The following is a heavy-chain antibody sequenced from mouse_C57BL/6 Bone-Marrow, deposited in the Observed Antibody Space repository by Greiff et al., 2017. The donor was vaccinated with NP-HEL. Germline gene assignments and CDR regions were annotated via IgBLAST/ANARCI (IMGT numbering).Heavy chain of an antibody. CDR1: GYTFTDYY. CDR3: AREKSYYDYFYYFDY. J-gene: IGHJ2*01. Sequence: EVQLQQSGPELVKPGASVKISCKASGYTFTDYYMNWVKQSHGKSLEWIGDINPNNGGTSYNQKFKGKATLTVDKSSSTAYMELRSLTSDDSAVYYCAREKSYYDYFYYFDYWGQGTTLTVSA. V-gene: IGHV1-26*01. D-gene: IGHD2-4*01. CDR2: INPNNGGT.